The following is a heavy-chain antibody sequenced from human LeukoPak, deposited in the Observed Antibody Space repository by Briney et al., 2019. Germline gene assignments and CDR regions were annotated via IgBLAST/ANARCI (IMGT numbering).Heavy chain of an antibody. CDR2: IYTSGST. J-gene: IGHJ4*02. V-gene: IGHV4-4*07. D-gene: IGHD6-6*01. CDR3: ARVRGSSSDYYFDY. Sequence: NPSGTLSLTCTVSGGSISSYYWSWIRQPAGKGLEWIGRIYTSGSTNYNPSLKSRVTMSVDTSKNQFSLKLSSVTAADTAVYYCARVRGSSSDYYFDYWAREPWSPSPQ. CDR1: GGSISSYY.